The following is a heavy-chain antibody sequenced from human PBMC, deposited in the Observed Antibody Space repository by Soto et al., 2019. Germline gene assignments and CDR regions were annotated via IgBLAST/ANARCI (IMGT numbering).Heavy chain of an antibody. D-gene: IGHD3-22*01. Sequence: ASVKVSCKASGYTFTSYAMHWVRQAPGQRLEWMGWINAGNGNTKYSQKFQGRVTITRDTSASTAYMELSSLRSEDTAVYYCARDHYYDSSGYYYVVAHFDSWGQGTLVTVSS. CDR3: ARDHYYDSSGYYYVVAHFDS. CDR1: GYTFTSYA. J-gene: IGHJ5*01. CDR2: INAGNGNT. V-gene: IGHV1-3*01.